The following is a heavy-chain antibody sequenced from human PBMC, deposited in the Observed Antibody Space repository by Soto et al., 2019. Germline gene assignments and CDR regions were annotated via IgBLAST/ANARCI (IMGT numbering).Heavy chain of an antibody. J-gene: IGHJ6*03. CDR3: ATRLHQYRSGCYQSYYGYMDV. CDR2: SDYSGST. CDR1: GGSISSYY. Sequence: VPLQASGPGLVKPSETLSLTCTVSGGSISSYYWSWIRQPPGKGLAWIGYSDYSGSTNYNPSLKSRVTISVDTSKNQSSLKMSSVTAADTAVYYCATRLHQYRSGCYQSYYGYMDVWGKGTTVTVS. V-gene: IGHV4-59*08. D-gene: IGHD6-19*01.